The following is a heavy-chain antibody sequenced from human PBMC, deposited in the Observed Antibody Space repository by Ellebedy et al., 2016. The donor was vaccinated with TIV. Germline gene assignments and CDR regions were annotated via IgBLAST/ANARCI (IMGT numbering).Heavy chain of an antibody. D-gene: IGHD4-17*01. CDR2: INPNSGGT. V-gene: IGHV1-2*02. Sequence: AASVKVSCKASGYTFTGYYMHWVRQAPGQGLEWMGWINPNSGGTNYAQKFQGRVTMTRDTSISTAYMELSRLRSDDTAVYYCASLYGDYEVNGPPVFDYWGQGTLVTVSS. CDR1: GYTFTGYY. CDR3: ASLYGDYEVNGPPVFDY. J-gene: IGHJ4*02.